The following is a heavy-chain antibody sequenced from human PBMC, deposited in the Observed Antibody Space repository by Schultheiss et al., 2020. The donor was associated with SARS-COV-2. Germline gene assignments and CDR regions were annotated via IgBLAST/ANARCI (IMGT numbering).Heavy chain of an antibody. Sequence: SETLSLTCTVSGDSISSYYWSWIRQPPGKGLEWIGYIYYSGSTNYNPSLKSRVTISVDTSKNQFSLKLSSVTAADTAVYYCARQNYYYYYMDVWGKGTTVTVSS. CDR2: IYYSGST. CDR1: GDSISSYY. CDR3: ARQNYYYYYMDV. J-gene: IGHJ6*03. V-gene: IGHV4-59*08.